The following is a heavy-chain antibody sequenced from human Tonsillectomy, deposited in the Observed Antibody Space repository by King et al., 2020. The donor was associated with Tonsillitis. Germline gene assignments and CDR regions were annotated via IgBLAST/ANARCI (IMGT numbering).Heavy chain of an antibody. CDR1: GGYISSGGYS. CDR2: IYHSGST. CDR3: ARSGVVTARYFFDY. D-gene: IGHD2-21*02. V-gene: IGHV4-30-2*01. Sequence: LQLQESGSGLVKPSQTLSLTCAVSGGYISSGGYSWSWIRQPPGKGLEWIGYIYHSGSTYYNPSLKSRVTISVDRSKNQFSLKLSSVTAADTAVYYCARSGVVTARYFFDYWGQGTLVTVSS. J-gene: IGHJ4*02.